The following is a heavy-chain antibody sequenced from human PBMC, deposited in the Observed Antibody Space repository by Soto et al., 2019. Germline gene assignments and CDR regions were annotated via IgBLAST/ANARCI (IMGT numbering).Heavy chain of an antibody. CDR3: ARDYYSDDSGRFDY. J-gene: IGHJ4*02. CDR1: AFPFSSFA. Sequence: QVQLEEPGGGVAQPGGSLRLSCAVSAFPFSSFAMHWVRQAPDKGLEWVAKILYDGSNKYYADSVKGRFIISRDNSKNTLYLQVNSLRDEDTPVYYCARDYYSDDSGRFDYWGQGTLVTVSS. V-gene: IGHV3-30-3*01. CDR2: ILYDGSNK. D-gene: IGHD3-22*01.